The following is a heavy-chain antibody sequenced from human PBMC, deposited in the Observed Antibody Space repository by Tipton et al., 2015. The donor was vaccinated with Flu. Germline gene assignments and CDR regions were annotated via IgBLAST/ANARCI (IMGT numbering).Heavy chain of an antibody. CDR1: GGSISSYY. Sequence: TLSLTCTVSGGSISSYYWSWIRQPAGKGLEWIGRIYTSGSTNYNPSLKSRVTMSVDTSKNQFSLKLSSVTAADTAVYYCARDGITGTIGAFDIWGQGTMVTVSS. CDR3: ARDGITGTIGAFDI. CDR2: IYTSGST. J-gene: IGHJ3*02. D-gene: IGHD1-20*01. V-gene: IGHV4-4*07.